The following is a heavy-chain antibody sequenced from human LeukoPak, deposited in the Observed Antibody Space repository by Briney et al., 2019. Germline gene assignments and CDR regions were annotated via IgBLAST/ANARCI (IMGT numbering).Heavy chain of an antibody. D-gene: IGHD6-19*01. CDR3: ATSYWLAVAAPLDY. Sequence: GASVKVSCKVSGYTLTELSMHWVRQAPGKGLEWMGGFDPEDGETIYAQKFQGRVTMTEDTSTDTAYMELSSLRSEDTAVYYCATSYWLAVAAPLDYWGQGNLVTVSS. V-gene: IGHV1-24*01. CDR1: GYTLTELS. CDR2: FDPEDGET. J-gene: IGHJ4*02.